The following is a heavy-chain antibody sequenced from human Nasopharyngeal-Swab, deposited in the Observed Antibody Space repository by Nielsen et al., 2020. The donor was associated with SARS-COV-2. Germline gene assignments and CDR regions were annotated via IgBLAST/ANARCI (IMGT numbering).Heavy chain of an antibody. Sequence: GESLKISRAASGFILRASAIHWVRQASGKGLEWVGRIGDKDHNYATTYGASVQGRFTISRDDSKNTAFLQMDSLKTEDTALYYCTTDFYFDYWGQGTLVTVSS. CDR1: GFILRASA. CDR3: TTDFYFDY. V-gene: IGHV3-73*01. J-gene: IGHJ4*02. CDR2: IGDKDHNYAT.